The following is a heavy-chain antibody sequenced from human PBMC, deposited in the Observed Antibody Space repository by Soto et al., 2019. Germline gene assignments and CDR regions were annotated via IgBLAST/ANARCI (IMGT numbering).Heavy chain of an antibody. V-gene: IGHV3-23*01. J-gene: IGHJ6*02. CDR2: ISGSGGST. CDR3: AKDQDSNYAQAYYYGMDV. Sequence: QPGGSLRLSCAASGFTFSSYAMSWVRQAPGKGLEWVSAISGSGGSTYYADSVKGRFTISRDNSKNTLYLQMNSLRAEDTAVYYCAKDQDSNYAQAYYYGMDVWGQGTTVTVSS. D-gene: IGHD4-4*01. CDR1: GFTFSSYA.